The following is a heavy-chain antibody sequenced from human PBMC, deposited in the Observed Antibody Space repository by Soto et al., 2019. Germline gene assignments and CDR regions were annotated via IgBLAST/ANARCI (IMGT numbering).Heavy chain of an antibody. D-gene: IGHD3-3*01. CDR2: IGSSGGGT. Sequence: GGSLRLSCAASGFTFSSYAVSWVRQAPGKGLEWVSAIGSSGGGTYYADSVRGRFTISRDNSNNTLYLQMNSLRAEDTAVYYCAKRRDTIFGVAYYFAYWGQGTLVTVSS. J-gene: IGHJ4*02. CDR1: GFTFSSYA. CDR3: AKRRDTIFGVAYYFAY. V-gene: IGHV3-23*01.